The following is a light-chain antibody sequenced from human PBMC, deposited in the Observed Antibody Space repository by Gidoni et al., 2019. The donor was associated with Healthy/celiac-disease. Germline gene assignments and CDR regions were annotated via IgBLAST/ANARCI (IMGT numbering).Light chain of an antibody. CDR3: QQYYSTPPT. CDR1: QSVLYSSNNKNY. V-gene: IGKV4-1*01. CDR2: WAS. J-gene: IGKJ2*01. Sequence: IVMTQSLDSLAVSLVERATITCKSSQSVLYSSNNKNYLAWYQQKPGQPPKLLIYWASTRESGVPDRFSGSGSGTDFTLTISSLQAEDVAVYYCQQYYSTPPTFGQGTKLEIK.